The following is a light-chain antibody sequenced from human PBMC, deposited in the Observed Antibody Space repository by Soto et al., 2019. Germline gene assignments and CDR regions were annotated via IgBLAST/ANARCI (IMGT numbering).Light chain of an antibody. CDR2: DAS. J-gene: IGKJ3*01. CDR3: QQRNNWPT. V-gene: IGKV3-11*01. CDR1: QSVTSN. Sequence: EIVLTQSPATQSLSPGERATLSCRASQSVTSNLAWYQQKPGQAPRLLIYDASNRATGIPARFSGSGSGTDFTLPISSLEPEDFAVYYCQQRNNWPTFGPGTKVDIK.